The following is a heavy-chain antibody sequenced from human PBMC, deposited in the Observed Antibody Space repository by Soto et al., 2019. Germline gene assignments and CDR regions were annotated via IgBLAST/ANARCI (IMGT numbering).Heavy chain of an antibody. CDR2: IHPSGQPI. CDR3: ARRARR. Sequence: EVQLVESGGGLVQPGGSLRLSCAVSGFTFSSSEMYWVRHAPGKGLEWISYIHPSGQPIFYADSVKGRFTISRDNANNSLFLQMNSLRAEDTAVYYCARRARRWGQGTMVTVSS. D-gene: IGHD1-26*01. CDR1: GFTFSSSE. J-gene: IGHJ3*01. V-gene: IGHV3-48*03.